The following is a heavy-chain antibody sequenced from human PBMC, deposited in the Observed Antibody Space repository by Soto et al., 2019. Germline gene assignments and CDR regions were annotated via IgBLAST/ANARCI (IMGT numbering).Heavy chain of an antibody. J-gene: IGHJ4*02. V-gene: IGHV3-23*01. CDR3: VKEYTWNDHFDF. Sequence: PGGSLRLSCEASGFTFSNCAMSWVRQAPGKGLEWVSRISGSGGSIDYADSGKGRFTISRDNSKNTLYLQMNSMRAEDTAIYYCVKEYTWNDHFDFWGQGTPVTVSS. CDR1: GFTFSNCA. CDR2: ISGSGGSI. D-gene: IGHD1-1*01.